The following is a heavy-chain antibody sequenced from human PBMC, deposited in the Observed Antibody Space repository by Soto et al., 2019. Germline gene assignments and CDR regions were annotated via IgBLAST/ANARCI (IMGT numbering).Heavy chain of an antibody. J-gene: IGHJ4*02. V-gene: IGHV4-4*07. CDR2: IDSSGST. D-gene: IGHD3-3*02. CDR3: ARGGHHFWSGPFDY. Sequence: QGQLQESGPGLVKPSETLSLTCSVSGCSISTYYCNWIRQPAGKGLGWIGRIDSSGSTNYSPSVMRRATMSVETSKSQFSLKLTSVTGADTAVYYCARGGHHFWSGPFDYWGQGTLAIVSS. CDR1: GCSISTYY.